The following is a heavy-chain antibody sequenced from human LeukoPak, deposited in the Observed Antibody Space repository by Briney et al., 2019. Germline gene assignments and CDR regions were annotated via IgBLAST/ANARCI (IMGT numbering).Heavy chain of an antibody. CDR2: IYYSGST. J-gene: IGHJ4*02. V-gene: IGHV4-39*01. CDR3: ARLEADDYGDRGSPGTPNAQSN. Sequence: KPSETLPLTCTVSGGSISSSSYYWGWIRQPPGKGLEWIGSIYYSGSTYYNPSLKSRVTISVDTSKNQFSLRLSSVTAADTAVFYCARLEADDYGDRGSPGTPNAQSNWGQGTLVTVSS. CDR1: GGSISSSSYY. D-gene: IGHD4-17*01.